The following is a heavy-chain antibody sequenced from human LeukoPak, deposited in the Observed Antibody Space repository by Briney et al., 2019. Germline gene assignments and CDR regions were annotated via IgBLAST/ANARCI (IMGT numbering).Heavy chain of an antibody. Sequence: PGGSLRLSCAASGFTVSSNYMHWVRQAPGKGLVWLSRINNDGSSTIYADSVEGRFTFSRDNAENTLFLEMSSLRVEDTAVYYCVRERNNFWSGHHSIFDSWGQGTLVTVSS. J-gene: IGHJ4*02. D-gene: IGHD3-3*01. V-gene: IGHV3-74*01. CDR2: INNDGSST. CDR1: GFTVSSNY. CDR3: VRERNNFWSGHHSIFDS.